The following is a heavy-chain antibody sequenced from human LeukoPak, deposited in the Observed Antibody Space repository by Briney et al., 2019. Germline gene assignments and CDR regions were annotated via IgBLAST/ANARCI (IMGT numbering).Heavy chain of an antibody. CDR3: ARDPYGDYYYGMDV. Sequence: QAAGSLRLSCAASGFTISSYWMSWVRQPPGKGLEWVANIKQDGSEKYYVDSVEGRFTISRDNAKNSLYLQMNSVRAEDTAVYYCARDPYGDYYYGMDVWGKGTTVTVSS. V-gene: IGHV3-7*03. CDR2: IKQDGSEK. J-gene: IGHJ6*04. D-gene: IGHD4-17*01. CDR1: GFTISSYW.